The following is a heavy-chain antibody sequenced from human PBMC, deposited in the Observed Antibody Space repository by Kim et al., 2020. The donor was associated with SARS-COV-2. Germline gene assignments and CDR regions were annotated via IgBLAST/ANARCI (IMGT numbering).Heavy chain of an antibody. V-gene: IGHV4-34*01. Sequence: SETLSLTCAVYGGSFSGYYWSWIRQPPGKGLEWIGEINHSGSPNYNPSLKSRVTISVDTSKNQFSLKLSSVTAADTAVYYCARVSVIFGVVITYYYGMDVWGQGTTVTVSS. CDR2: INHSGSP. J-gene: IGHJ6*02. D-gene: IGHD3-3*01. CDR1: GGSFSGYY. CDR3: ARVSVIFGVVITYYYGMDV.